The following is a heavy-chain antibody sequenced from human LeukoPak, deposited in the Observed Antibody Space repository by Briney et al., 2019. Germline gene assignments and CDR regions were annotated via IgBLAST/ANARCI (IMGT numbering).Heavy chain of an antibody. D-gene: IGHD5-18*01. J-gene: IGHJ4*02. CDR2: LYIGGNT. CDR3: MTAAGYNFGQY. CDR1: GFTFSSYA. Sequence: GGSLRLSCAASGFTFSSYAMSWVRQAPGKGLEWVSALYIGGNTYYADSVRGRFTISRDNSKNTLYLQMNSLRAEDTAIYYCMTAAGYNFGQYWGQGTLVTVSS. V-gene: IGHV3-23*05.